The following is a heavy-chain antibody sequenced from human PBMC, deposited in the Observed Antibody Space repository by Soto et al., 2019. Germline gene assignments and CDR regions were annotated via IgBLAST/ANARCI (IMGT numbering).Heavy chain of an antibody. D-gene: IGHD4-17*01. V-gene: IGHV3-30*18. Sequence: GGSLRLSCAASGITFSSYGMHWVRQAPGKGLEWVAVISYDGSNKYYADSVKGRFTISRDNSKNTLYLQMNSLRAEDTAVYYCAKEGHNQYGAINYYYYGMDVWGQGTTVTVSS. CDR1: GITFSSYG. CDR3: AKEGHNQYGAINYYYYGMDV. J-gene: IGHJ6*02. CDR2: ISYDGSNK.